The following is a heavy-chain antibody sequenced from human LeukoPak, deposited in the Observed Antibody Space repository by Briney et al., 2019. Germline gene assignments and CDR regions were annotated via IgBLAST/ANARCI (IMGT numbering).Heavy chain of an antibody. Sequence: ASVKVSCKASGYTFTGYYMHWVRQAPGQGLEWMGRINPNSGGTNYAQKFQGRVTMTRDASISTAYMDLSRLRSDDTAVYYCARARGYSGYDYNYYYYMDVWGKGTTVTVSS. J-gene: IGHJ6*03. D-gene: IGHD5-12*01. CDR3: ARARGYSGYDYNYYYYMDV. CDR1: GYTFTGYY. V-gene: IGHV1-2*06. CDR2: INPNSGGT.